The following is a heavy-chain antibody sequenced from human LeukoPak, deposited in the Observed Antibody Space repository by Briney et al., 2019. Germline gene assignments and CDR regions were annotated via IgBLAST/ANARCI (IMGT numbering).Heavy chain of an antibody. D-gene: IGHD3-3*01. CDR3: AKTPYYDSSSGYLYFDY. J-gene: IGHJ4*02. CDR1: GFTFSRYA. V-gene: IGHV3-23*01. CDR2: ISGSGGST. Sequence: GGSLRLSCAASGFTFSRYAMNWVRQAPGKGLEWVSTISGSGGSTYYADSVKGRFTISRDNSKNTLYLQMNSLRAEDTAIYYCAKTPYYDSSSGYLYFDYWGQGTLVTVSS.